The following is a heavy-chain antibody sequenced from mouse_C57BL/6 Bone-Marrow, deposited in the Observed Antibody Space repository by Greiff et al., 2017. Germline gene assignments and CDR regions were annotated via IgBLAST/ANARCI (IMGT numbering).Heavy chain of an antibody. CDR2: IDPENGDT. CDR3: TLITTVVGENY. V-gene: IGHV14-4*01. J-gene: IGHJ2*01. CDR1: GFNIKDDY. Sequence: VQLQQSGAELVRPGASVKLSCTASGFNIKDDYMHWVKQRPEQGLEWIGWIDPENGDTEYASKFQGQATITADTSSNTAYLQLSSLTSEDTAVYYCTLITTVVGENYWGQGTTLTVSS. D-gene: IGHD1-1*01.